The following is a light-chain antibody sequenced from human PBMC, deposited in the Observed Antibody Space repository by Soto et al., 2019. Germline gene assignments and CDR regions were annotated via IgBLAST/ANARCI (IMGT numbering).Light chain of an antibody. Sequence: EIVLTQSPGTLSLSPGERATLSCRASQSVSSTYLAWYQQKPGQPPRLLIYGASSRATGIPDRFSGSGSGTDFNLTITRLESEDFAVYYCQQYGSSPVTFGQGTRLDIK. CDR3: QQYGSSPVT. CDR1: QSVSSTY. V-gene: IGKV3-20*01. CDR2: GAS. J-gene: IGKJ5*01.